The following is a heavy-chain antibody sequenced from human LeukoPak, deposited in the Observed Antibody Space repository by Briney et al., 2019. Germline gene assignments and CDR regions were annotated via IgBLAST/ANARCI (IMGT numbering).Heavy chain of an antibody. J-gene: IGHJ4*02. CDR1: RYTFTCYY. V-gene: IGHV1-2*02. Sequence: GASVKVSCKASRYTFTCYYMHWVRQAPGQGLEGMGWINPNSGGTNYAQKFQGRVTMTRDTSISTAYMELSRLRSDETAVYYCAREVFWSGYRRVDYWGQGTLVTVSS. D-gene: IGHD3-3*01. CDR2: INPNSGGT. CDR3: AREVFWSGYRRVDY.